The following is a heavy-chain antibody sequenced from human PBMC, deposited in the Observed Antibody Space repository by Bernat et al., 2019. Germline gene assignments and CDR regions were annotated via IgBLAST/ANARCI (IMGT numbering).Heavy chain of an antibody. CDR2: IDPNSGNT. Sequence: QVQLVQSGAEVKKPGASVKVSCRASGYTFTGSYIHWVRQAPGQGPEWMGWIDPNSGNTGYAQKFQGRVTMTRNTSISTAYMELSSLRSEDTAVYYCARGPFAFVIAAAGTDWFDPWGQGTLVTVSS. J-gene: IGHJ5*02. V-gene: IGHV1-8*02. D-gene: IGHD6-13*01. CDR1: GYTFTGSY. CDR3: ARGPFAFVIAAAGTDWFDP.